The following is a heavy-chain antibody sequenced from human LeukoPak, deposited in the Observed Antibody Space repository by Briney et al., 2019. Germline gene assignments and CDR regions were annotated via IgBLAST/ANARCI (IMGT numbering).Heavy chain of an antibody. CDR3: ARAFCSSTNCFPNWFDP. Sequence: SETLSLTCTVSGGSISSGRYYWGWIRQPPGEGLEWLGSIYYSGSTYYNPSLKSRVTVSVDTSWNQFSLKLSSVTAADTAVYYCARAFCSSTNCFPNWFDPWGQGTLVTVSS. V-gene: IGHV4-39*07. CDR1: GGSISSGRYY. CDR2: IYYSGST. D-gene: IGHD2-2*01. J-gene: IGHJ5*02.